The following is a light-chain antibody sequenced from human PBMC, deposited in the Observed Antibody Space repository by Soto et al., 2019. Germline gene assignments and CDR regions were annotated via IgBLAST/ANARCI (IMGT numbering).Light chain of an antibody. V-gene: IGKV3-20*01. CDR1: QSVSSN. CDR2: GVS. J-gene: IGKJ5*01. CDR3: QQYANSPIT. Sequence: EIVMAPSPAPLSLSPGERATLSFMANQSVSSNLAWYQQKPGQAPRLLIYGVSSRASGIPDRFFGSGSGTDFTLTINRLEPEDFAVYYCQQYANSPITFGQGTRLEIK.